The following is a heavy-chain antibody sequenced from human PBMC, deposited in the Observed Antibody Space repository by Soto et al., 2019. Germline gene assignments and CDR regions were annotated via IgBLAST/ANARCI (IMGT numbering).Heavy chain of an antibody. CDR3: ARDYGDYPPSDY. D-gene: IGHD4-17*01. V-gene: IGHV3-74*01. J-gene: IGHJ4*02. CDR1: GFTFSSYW. Sequence: EVQLVESGGGLVQPGGSLRLSCAASGFTFSSYWMHWVRQAPGKGLVWVSSINSDGSSTSYADSVKGRFTISRDNAKNALYLQMNSLRAEDTAVYYCARDYGDYPPSDYWGQGTLVTVSS. CDR2: INSDGSST.